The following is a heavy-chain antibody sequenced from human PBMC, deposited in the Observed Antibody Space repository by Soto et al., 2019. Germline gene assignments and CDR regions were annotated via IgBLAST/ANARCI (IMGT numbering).Heavy chain of an antibody. CDR2: ISADSGYT. CDR3: ARDRPPGSLYGMDA. Sequence: QIQLVQFGGEVARTGASVTVSCEASGYIFTTYGLSWVRQTPAHVLEWMGWISADSGYTQYAQFFQGRVTMTRDTSRNTGYMTLRDLTSDATGMYYCARDRPPGSLYGMDAGGQGNAVTVSS. CDR1: GYIFTTYG. V-gene: IGHV1-18*01. J-gene: IGHJ6*02.